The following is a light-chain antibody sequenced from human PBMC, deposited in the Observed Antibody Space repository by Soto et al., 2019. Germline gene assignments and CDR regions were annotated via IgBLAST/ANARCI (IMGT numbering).Light chain of an antibody. CDR3: QQHGSSPRT. J-gene: IGKJ1*01. Sequence: EIVLTQSPGTLSLSPGERATLSCRASQIVSRSYLAWYQQNPGQAPRLLIYGASSRATGSPDRFSGSGSGTDFTLTISRLEPEDFAVYFCQQHGSSPRTFGQGTKVEIK. V-gene: IGKV3-20*01. CDR2: GAS. CDR1: QIVSRSY.